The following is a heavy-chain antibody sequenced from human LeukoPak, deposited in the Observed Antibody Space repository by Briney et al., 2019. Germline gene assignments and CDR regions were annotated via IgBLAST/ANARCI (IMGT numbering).Heavy chain of an antibody. Sequence: SETLSLTCTVSGGSISSSRYYWAWIRQSPGKGLEWIGSLYYSGSAYYNPSLKSRVTISVDTSKNQFSLKLSSVTAADTAVYYCARVRGYCSGGGCYFFDYWGQGTLVTVSS. CDR1: GGSISSSRYY. J-gene: IGHJ4*02. CDR3: ARVRGYCSGGGCYFFDY. D-gene: IGHD2-15*01. CDR2: LYYSGSA. V-gene: IGHV4-39*07.